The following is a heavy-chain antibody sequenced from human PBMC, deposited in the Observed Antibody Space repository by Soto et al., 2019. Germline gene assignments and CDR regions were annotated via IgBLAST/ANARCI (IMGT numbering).Heavy chain of an antibody. V-gene: IGHV4-59*01. CDR3: ARIGGYHGPLDY. D-gene: IGHD6-25*01. Sequence: SETLSLTCSVSGVSISSYFWSWIRQAPGRGLEWIGYTYHRGSTNYSPSLKSRVAISLDTSENQFSLRVNSVTAADTAVYYCARIGGYHGPLDYWGQGTPVTVSS. J-gene: IGHJ4*02. CDR1: GVSISSYF. CDR2: TYHRGST.